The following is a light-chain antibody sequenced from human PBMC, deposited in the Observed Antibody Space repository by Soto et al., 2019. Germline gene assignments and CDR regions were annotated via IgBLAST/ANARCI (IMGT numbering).Light chain of an antibody. Sequence: QSALTQPPSASGSPGQSVTISCTGTSSDVGAYNYVSWYQQHPGKAPKLIIYEVSKRPSGVSDRFSGSKSGNTASLTVSGLQAEDEADYCCCSYTDTTILIFGGGTQLTVL. CDR3: CSYTDTTILI. CDR1: SSDVGAYNY. V-gene: IGLV2-8*01. CDR2: EVS. J-gene: IGLJ2*01.